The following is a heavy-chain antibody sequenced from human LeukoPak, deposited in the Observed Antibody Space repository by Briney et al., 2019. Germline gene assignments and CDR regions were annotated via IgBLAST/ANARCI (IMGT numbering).Heavy chain of an antibody. D-gene: IGHD6-13*01. CDR1: GGSISSGGYS. Sequence: SQTLSLTCAVSGGSISSGGYSWSWIRQPPGKGLEWIGYIYHSGSTYYNPSLKSRVTISVDRSKNQFSLKLSSVTAADTAVYYCARGPPPRGGIAAAGPTIGFDYWGQGTLVTVSS. CDR3: ARGPPPRGGIAAAGPTIGFDY. V-gene: IGHV4-30-2*01. CDR2: IYHSGST. J-gene: IGHJ4*02.